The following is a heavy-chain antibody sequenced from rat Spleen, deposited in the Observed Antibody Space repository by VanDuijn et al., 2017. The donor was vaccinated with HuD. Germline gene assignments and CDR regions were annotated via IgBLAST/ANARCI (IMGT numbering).Heavy chain of an antibody. CDR3: ARPNYPGFNYFDY. J-gene: IGHJ2*01. V-gene: IGHV5-25*01. CDR1: GFTFSDYY. D-gene: IGHD1-4*01. CDR2: ISLGSGT. Sequence: EVQLVESGGGLVQPGRSMKLSCAGSGFTFSDYYMAWVRQAPAKGLEWVAYISLGSGTYYRDSVKGRFTISRDNAKSTLYLQMDSLRSEDTATYYCARPNYPGFNYFDYWGQGAMVTVSS.